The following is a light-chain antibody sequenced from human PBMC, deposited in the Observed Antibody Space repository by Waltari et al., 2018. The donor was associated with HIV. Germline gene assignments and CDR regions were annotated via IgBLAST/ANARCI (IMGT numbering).Light chain of an antibody. Sequence: QSALTQPASVSGSPGQSITISCTGTSSDVGAYNYVSWYQQHPGKAPKFMIYDVNRRTSGVSNRFACSESGNTASLNISGLQAEDEADYYSSSYSSSHTQVFGSGTKVTVL. CDR1: SSDVGAYNY. J-gene: IGLJ1*01. V-gene: IGLV2-14*03. CDR2: DVN. CDR3: SSYSSSHTQV.